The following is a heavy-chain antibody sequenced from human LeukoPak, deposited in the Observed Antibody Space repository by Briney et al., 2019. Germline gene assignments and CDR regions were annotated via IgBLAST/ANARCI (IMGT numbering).Heavy chain of an antibody. J-gene: IGHJ4*02. CDR1: GYTFTGYY. V-gene: IGHV1-2*02. CDR3: AGSQTGDGYNPPFDY. CDR2: INPNSGGT. D-gene: IGHD5-24*01. Sequence: ASVKVSCKASGYTFTGYYMHWVRQAPGQGLEWMGWINPNSGGTNYAQKFQGRVTMTRDTSISTAYMELSGLRSDDTAVFYCAGSQTGDGYNPPFDYWGQGTLVTVSS.